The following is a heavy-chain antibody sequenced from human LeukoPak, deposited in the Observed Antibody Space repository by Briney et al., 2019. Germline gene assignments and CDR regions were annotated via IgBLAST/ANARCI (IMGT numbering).Heavy chain of an antibody. CDR2: ISVYNGNT. J-gene: IGHJ4*02. CDR3: ARVDSGRYYGHDY. Sequence: GASVKVSCKPSEYIFTDDYMHWVRQAPGQGLEWMGWISVYNGNTNYVQKFQGRVTMTTDTSTNTAYMELRSLRSDDTAMYYCARVDSGRYYGHDYWGQGTLITVTS. D-gene: IGHD1-26*01. V-gene: IGHV1-18*04. CDR1: EYIFTDDY.